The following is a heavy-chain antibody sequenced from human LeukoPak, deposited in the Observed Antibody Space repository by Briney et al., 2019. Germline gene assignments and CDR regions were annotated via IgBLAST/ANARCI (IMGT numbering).Heavy chain of an antibody. CDR2: ISGSGGST. CDR1: GFTFSSYA. Sequence: LPGDSLRLSCAASGFTFSSYAMSWVRQAPGKGLEWVSAISGSGGSTYYADSVKGRFTISRDNSKNTLYLQMNSLRAEDTAVYYCATLGAGRITMIVVADWYFDLWGRGTLVTVSS. J-gene: IGHJ2*01. CDR3: ATLGAGRITMIVVADWYFDL. V-gene: IGHV3-23*01. D-gene: IGHD3-22*01.